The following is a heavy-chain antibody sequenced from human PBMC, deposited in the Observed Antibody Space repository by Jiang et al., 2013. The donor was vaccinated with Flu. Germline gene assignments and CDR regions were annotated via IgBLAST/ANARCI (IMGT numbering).Heavy chain of an antibody. V-gene: IGHV3-49*04. D-gene: IGHD7-27*01. CDR3: TRGGEWEAQTGNHYGMDV. Sequence: PGRSLRLSCTTSGFSFGDYAWSWVRQAPGKGLEWVGLIKSKTYGGTTDYAASVRGRFTVSRDDSQSIAYLQMNSLIIEDTAVYYCTRGGEWEAQTGNHYGMDVWGQGTTVTVSS. J-gene: IGHJ6*02. CDR1: GFSFGDYA. CDR2: IKSKTYGGTT.